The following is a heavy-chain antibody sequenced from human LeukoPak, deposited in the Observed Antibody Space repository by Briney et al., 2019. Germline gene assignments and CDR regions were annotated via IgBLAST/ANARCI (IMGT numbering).Heavy chain of an antibody. CDR1: GFTFTGYA. CDR2: ISGSGHST. V-gene: IGHV3-23*01. CDR3: AKDRWIQLWYTDY. D-gene: IGHD5-18*01. J-gene: IGHJ4*02. Sequence: GGSLRLSCAASGFTFTGYAMSWVRQAPGKGLEWVSAISGSGHSTDYADSVKGRFTISRDNSKNTLYLQMNSLRAEDTAVYYCAKDRWIQLWYTDYWGQGTLVTVSS.